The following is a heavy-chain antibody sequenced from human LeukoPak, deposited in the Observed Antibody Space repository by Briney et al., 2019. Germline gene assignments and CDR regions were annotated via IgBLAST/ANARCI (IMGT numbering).Heavy chain of an antibody. V-gene: IGHV1-69*04. J-gene: IGHJ4*02. CDR1: GGTFSSYA. D-gene: IGHD3-22*01. CDR3: ASLLSDYYDSSGYYEDYFDY. Sequence: ASVKVSCKASGGTFSSYAISWVRQAPGQGLEWMGRIIPILGIANYAQMFQGRVTITADKSTSTAYMELSSLRSEDTAVYYCASLLSDYYDSSGYYEDYFDYWGQGTLVTVSS. CDR2: IIPILGIA.